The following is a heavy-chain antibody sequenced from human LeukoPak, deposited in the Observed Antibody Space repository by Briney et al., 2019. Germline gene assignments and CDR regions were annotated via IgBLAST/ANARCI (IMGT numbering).Heavy chain of an antibody. D-gene: IGHD6-13*01. CDR3: ARTEAAGIPFDY. J-gene: IGHJ4*02. Sequence: GESLKISCKGSGYSFNTYWIAWVRQMPGKGLEWMGIIYPDDSDTRYSPSFEGQVTISADKSISTAYLQWSSLKASDTAMYYCARTEAAGIPFDYWGQGTLVTVSS. CDR2: IYPDDSDT. CDR1: GYSFNTYW. V-gene: IGHV5-51*01.